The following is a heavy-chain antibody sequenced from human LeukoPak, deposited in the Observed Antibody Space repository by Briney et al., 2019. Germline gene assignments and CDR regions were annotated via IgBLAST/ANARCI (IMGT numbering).Heavy chain of an antibody. Sequence: GGSLRLSCAASGFTFSSYGMHWVRQAPGKGLEPVAVISYDGSNKYYADSVKGRFTISRDNSKNTLYLQMNSLRAEDTAVYYCAKDLQYSSYYYYGMDVWGQGTTVTVSS. CDR1: GFTFSSYG. D-gene: IGHD6-19*01. CDR3: AKDLQYSSYYYYGMDV. J-gene: IGHJ6*02. CDR2: ISYDGSNK. V-gene: IGHV3-30*18.